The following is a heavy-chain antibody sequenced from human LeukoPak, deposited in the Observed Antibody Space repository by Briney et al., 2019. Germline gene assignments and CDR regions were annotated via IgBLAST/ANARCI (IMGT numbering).Heavy chain of an antibody. Sequence: GGSLRLSCAASGFTFSRYDMNWVRQAPGMGLEWVSTITGGGNTYYADSVKGRFTISRDNSENTLYLQMSSPRAEDTAVYYCARRGIYSKDCDYWGQGTLVTVSS. D-gene: IGHD2-21*01. CDR2: ITGGGNT. V-gene: IGHV3-23*01. J-gene: IGHJ4*02. CDR1: GFTFSRYD. CDR3: ARRGIYSKDCDY.